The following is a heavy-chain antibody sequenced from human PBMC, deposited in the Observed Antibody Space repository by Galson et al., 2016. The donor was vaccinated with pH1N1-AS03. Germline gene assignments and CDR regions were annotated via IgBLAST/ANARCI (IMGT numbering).Heavy chain of an antibody. D-gene: IGHD6-19*01. J-gene: IGHJ4*02. Sequence: SLRLSCAASGFTFSSYSMTWVRQAPGKGLEWVSSISTGNSYIYYGDSMKGRFTISRDNAKNSLSLQMNSLRAEDTAVYYCARDGPPQGIAVAGSFDFWGQGTLVTVSS. CDR3: ARDGPPQGIAVAGSFDF. CDR1: GFTFSSYS. V-gene: IGHV3-21*01. CDR2: ISTGNSYI.